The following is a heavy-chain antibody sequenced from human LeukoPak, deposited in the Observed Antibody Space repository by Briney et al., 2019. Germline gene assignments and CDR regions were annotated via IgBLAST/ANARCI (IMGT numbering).Heavy chain of an antibody. V-gene: IGHV1-2*02. CDR2: INPNSGGT. Sequence: ASVKVSCKASGYTFTYYYIHWVRQAPGQGLEWMGWINPNSGGTNYAQKFQGRITMTRDTSISTAYMELSRLRSDDTAMYYCARDRIVGATMGYWGQGTLVTVSS. J-gene: IGHJ4*02. CDR1: GYTFTYYY. CDR3: ARDRIVGATMGY. D-gene: IGHD1-26*01.